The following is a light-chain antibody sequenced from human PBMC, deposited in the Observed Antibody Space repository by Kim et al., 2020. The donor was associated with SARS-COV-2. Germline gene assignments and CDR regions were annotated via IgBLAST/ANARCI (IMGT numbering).Light chain of an antibody. CDR1: QRIRSW. Sequence: ASVGDRVTITCRASQRIRSWSAGYQQKPGKAPKLLIYKASSLESGVPSRFSGSGSGTEFTLTISSLQPDDFATYYCQQYNSYSWTFGQGTKVDIK. CDR2: KAS. V-gene: IGKV1-5*03. J-gene: IGKJ1*01. CDR3: QQYNSYSWT.